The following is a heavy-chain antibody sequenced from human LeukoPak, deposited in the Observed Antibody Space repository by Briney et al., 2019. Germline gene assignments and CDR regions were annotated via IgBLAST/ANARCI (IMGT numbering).Heavy chain of an antibody. CDR1: GFTFSSYA. CDR3: ARDWYGDYGY. Sequence: GGSLRLSCAASGFTFSSYAMHWVRQAPGKGLEYVSAISSNGGSTYYANSVKGRFTISRDNSKNTLYLQMGSLRAEDTAVYYCARDWYGDYGYWGQGTLVTVSS. CDR2: ISSNGGST. D-gene: IGHD4-17*01. J-gene: IGHJ4*02. V-gene: IGHV3-64*01.